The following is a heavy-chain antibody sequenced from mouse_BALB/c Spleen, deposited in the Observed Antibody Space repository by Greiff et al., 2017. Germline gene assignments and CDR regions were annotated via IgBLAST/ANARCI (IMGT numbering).Heavy chain of an antibody. CDR2: ISSGSSTI. D-gene: IGHD1-1*01. CDR3: ARRLLRSYAMDY. Sequence: DVHLVESGGGLVQPGGSRKLSCAASGFTFSSFGMHWVRQAPEKGLEWVAYISSGSSTIYYADTVKGRFTISRDNPKNTLFLQMTSLRSEDTAMYYCARRLLRSYAMDYWGQGTSVTVSS. CDR1: GFTFSSFG. J-gene: IGHJ4*01. V-gene: IGHV5-17*02.